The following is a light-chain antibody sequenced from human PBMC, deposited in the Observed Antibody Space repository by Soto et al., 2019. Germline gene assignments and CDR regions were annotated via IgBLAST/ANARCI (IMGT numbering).Light chain of an antibody. J-gene: IGKJ5*01. CDR3: QQYNTWPPIT. Sequence: EIVMTQSPATLSVSPGERATLSCRASQSVSSNLAWYQQKPGQAPRLLIFGASTRATGIPARFSGSGSVTEFTLTISSLQSEDFAVYYGQQYNTWPPITFGPGTRLDIK. CDR2: GAS. V-gene: IGKV3-15*01. CDR1: QSVSSN.